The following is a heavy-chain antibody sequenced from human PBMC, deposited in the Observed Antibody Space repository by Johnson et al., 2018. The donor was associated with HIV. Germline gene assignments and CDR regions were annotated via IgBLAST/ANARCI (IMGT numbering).Heavy chain of an antibody. Sequence: QVQLVESGGGLVKPGGSLRLSCAASGFTFSAYYMSWIRQAPGKGLDWVSYISNADSTIYYADSVKGRFTIPRDNSKNTLYLQMNSLRAEDTAVYYCAKDSRYSYGPDAFDIWGQGTMVTVSS. CDR1: GFTFSAYY. V-gene: IGHV3-11*04. CDR3: AKDSRYSYGPDAFDI. J-gene: IGHJ3*02. CDR2: ISNADSTI. D-gene: IGHD5-18*01.